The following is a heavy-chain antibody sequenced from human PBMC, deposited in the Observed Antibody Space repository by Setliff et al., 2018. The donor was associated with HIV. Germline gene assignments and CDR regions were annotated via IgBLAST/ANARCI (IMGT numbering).Heavy chain of an antibody. V-gene: IGHV1-46*01. D-gene: IGHD2-2*01. CDR3: ARVRTGRFCRPTSCYDYYYMDV. Sequence: ASVKVSCKASGYTFTSYAIHWVRQAPGQGLEWLGMVNPSGGSTAYAQNVQGRVNMTRDTATSTVYMELSSLRSEDPAVYYCARVRTGRFCRPTSCYDYYYMDVWGKGTTVTVSS. CDR1: GYTFTSYA. CDR2: VNPSGGST. J-gene: IGHJ6*03.